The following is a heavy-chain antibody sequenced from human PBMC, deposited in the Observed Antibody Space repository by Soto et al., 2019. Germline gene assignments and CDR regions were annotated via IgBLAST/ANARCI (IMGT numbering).Heavy chain of an antibody. CDR2: ISGSGGST. CDR3: AKDLPPYGPLGNWFDP. V-gene: IGHV3-23*01. J-gene: IGHJ5*02. D-gene: IGHD4-17*01. CDR1: GFTFSSYA. Sequence: GESLKISCAASGFTFSSYAMSWVRQAPGKGLEWVSAISGSGGSTYYADSVKGRFTISRDNSKNTLYLQMNSLRAEDTAVYYCAKDLPPYGPLGNWFDPWGQGTLVTVSS.